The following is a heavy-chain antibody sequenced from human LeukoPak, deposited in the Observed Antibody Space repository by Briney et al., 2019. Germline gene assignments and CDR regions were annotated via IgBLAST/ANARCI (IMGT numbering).Heavy chain of an antibody. D-gene: IGHD2-15*01. CDR1: GFTFSSYA. V-gene: IGHV3-23*01. J-gene: IGHJ4*02. CDR2: ISGSGGST. Sequence: GGSLRLSCAASGFTFSSYAMSWVRQAPGKGLEWVSAISGSGGSTYYADSVKGRFTISRDNSKNTLYLQMNSLRAEDTAVYYCAKLDIVVVVAATCFDCWGQGTLVTVSS. CDR3: AKLDIVVVVAATCFDC.